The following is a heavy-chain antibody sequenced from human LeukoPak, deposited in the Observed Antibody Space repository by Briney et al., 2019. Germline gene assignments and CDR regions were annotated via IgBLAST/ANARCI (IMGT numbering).Heavy chain of an antibody. Sequence: VASVKVSCKASGYTFTSYYMHWVRQAPGQGLEWMGIINPSGGSTSYAQKFQGRVTMTRDTSTSTVYMELSSLRSEDTAVYYCAGMYRPYYFDYWGQGTLVTVSS. CDR2: INPSGGST. V-gene: IGHV1-46*01. CDR1: GYTFTSYY. CDR3: AGMYRPYYFDY. J-gene: IGHJ4*02. D-gene: IGHD1-26*01.